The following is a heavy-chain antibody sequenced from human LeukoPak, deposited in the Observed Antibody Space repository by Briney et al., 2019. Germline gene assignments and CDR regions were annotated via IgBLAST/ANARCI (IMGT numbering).Heavy chain of an antibody. CDR1: GGSISSSY. J-gene: IGHJ4*02. Sequence: SETLSLTCTVSGGSISSSYLSWVRQSPGKGLEWIGYINYTGSTNYNPALKSRVAMSVDTSKSQFSLSLSSVTAADTAFYYCVASGAEYSYGLRFDYWGQGTLVTVSS. CDR2: INYTGST. CDR3: VASGAEYSYGLRFDY. D-gene: IGHD5-18*01. V-gene: IGHV4-59*01.